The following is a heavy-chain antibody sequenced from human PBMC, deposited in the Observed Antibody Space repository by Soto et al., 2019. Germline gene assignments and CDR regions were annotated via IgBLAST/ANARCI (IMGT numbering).Heavy chain of an antibody. CDR1: GGSFSVYY. CDR2: INHSGST. D-gene: IGHD2-2*01. V-gene: IGHV4-34*01. Sequence: PSETLSLTCAVYGGSFSVYYWSWIRQPPGKGLEWIGEINHSGSTNYNPSLKSRVTISVDTSKNQFSLKLSSVTAADTAVYYCARARCCSSTSCPYYFDYWGQGTLVTVSS. CDR3: ARARCCSSTSCPYYFDY. J-gene: IGHJ4*02.